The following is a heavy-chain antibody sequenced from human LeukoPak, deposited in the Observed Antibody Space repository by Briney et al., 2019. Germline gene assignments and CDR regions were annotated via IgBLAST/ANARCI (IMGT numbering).Heavy chain of an antibody. Sequence: GGSLRLSCAASGFTFSSYSMNWVRQAPGKGLVWVSRINSDGSSTSYADSVKGRFTISRDNAKNTLYLQMNSLRAEDTAVYYCARAGYSYGYVNWGSRVDDLDYWGQGTLVTVSS. D-gene: IGHD5-18*01. V-gene: IGHV3-74*01. CDR1: GFTFSSYS. CDR3: ARAGYSYGYVNWGSRVDDLDY. J-gene: IGHJ4*02. CDR2: INSDGSST.